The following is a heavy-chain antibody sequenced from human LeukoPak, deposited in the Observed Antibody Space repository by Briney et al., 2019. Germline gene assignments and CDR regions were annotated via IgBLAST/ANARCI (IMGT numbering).Heavy chain of an antibody. CDR1: GYSISSGYY. CDR2: IYHTGST. Sequence: SETLSLTCTVSGYSISSGYYWGWIRQSPGKGLEWIGSIYHTGSTYYNPSLKSRVTISVDTSKNQFSLKLSSVTAADTAVYYCVRLGVVGIDQNWFDPWGRGTLVTVSS. J-gene: IGHJ5*02. CDR3: VRLGVVGIDQNWFDP. V-gene: IGHV4-38-2*02. D-gene: IGHD2-2*01.